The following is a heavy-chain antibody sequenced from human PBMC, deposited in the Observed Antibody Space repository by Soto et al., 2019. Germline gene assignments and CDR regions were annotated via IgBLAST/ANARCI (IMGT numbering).Heavy chain of an antibody. CDR1: GGSFSGYY. CDR3: ARAPSDFWSGYSYYYYMDV. D-gene: IGHD3-3*01. Sequence: QVQLQQWGAGLLKPSETLSLTCAVYGGSFSGYYWSWIRQPPGKGLEWIGEINHSGSTNYNPSLKTRVTISVDTAKNQFSVKLSSVTAADTALYYCARAPSDFWSGYSYYYYMDVWGKGTTVTVSS. J-gene: IGHJ6*03. V-gene: IGHV4-34*01. CDR2: INHSGST.